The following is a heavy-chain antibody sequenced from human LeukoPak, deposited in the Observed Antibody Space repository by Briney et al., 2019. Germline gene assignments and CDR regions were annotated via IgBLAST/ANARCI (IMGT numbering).Heavy chain of an antibody. V-gene: IGHV4-59*01. CDR1: GGSISSYY. CDR3: AREGRESYDIFTLDY. D-gene: IGHD3-9*01. Sequence: SETLSLTCTVSGGSISSYYWSWIRQPPGKGLEWIGYIYYSGSTNYNPSLKGRVTISVDTSKNQFSLKLSSVTAADTAVYYCAREGRESYDIFTLDYWGQGTLVTVSS. CDR2: IYYSGST. J-gene: IGHJ4*02.